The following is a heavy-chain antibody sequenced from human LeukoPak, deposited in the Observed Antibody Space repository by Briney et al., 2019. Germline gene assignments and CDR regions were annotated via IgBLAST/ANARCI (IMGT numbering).Heavy chain of an antibody. V-gene: IGHV3-7*03. CDR2: MKQDGSEK. CDR3: ARKAYAMDV. CDR1: GFTFSNYW. Sequence: GGSLRHSCAASGFTFSNYWMSWVRQAPGKGLEWVANMKQDGSEKYYVDSVKGRFTISRDNAKNSLYLQMNSLRVEDTAVYYCARKAYAMDVWGKGTTVTVSS. J-gene: IGHJ6*04.